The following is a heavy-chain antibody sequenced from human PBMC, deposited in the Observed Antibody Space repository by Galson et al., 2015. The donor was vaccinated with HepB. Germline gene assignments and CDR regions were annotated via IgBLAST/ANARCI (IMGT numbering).Heavy chain of an antibody. CDR1: GFTFSTYW. CDR2: IKQDGSEQ. V-gene: IGHV3-7*03. J-gene: IGHJ4*02. D-gene: IGHD6-13*01. Sequence: SLRLSCAASGFTFSTYWMTWVRQAPGKGLEWVANIKQDGSEQNYVDSVKGRFTISRDNAKNSLFLQMNSLRAEDTAVYYCVRVGSSWYSYLDSWGQGTLVTVSS. CDR3: VRVGSSWYSYLDS.